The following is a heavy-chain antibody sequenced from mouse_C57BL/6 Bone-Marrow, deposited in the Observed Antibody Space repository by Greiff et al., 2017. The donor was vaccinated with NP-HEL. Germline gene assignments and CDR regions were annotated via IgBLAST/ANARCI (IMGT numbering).Heavy chain of an antibody. V-gene: IGHV5-12*01. Sequence: EVQRVESGGGLVQPGGSLKLSCAASGFTFSDYYMYWVRQTPEKRLEWVAYISNGGGSTYYPDTVKGRFTISRDNAKNTLYLQMSRLKSEDTAMYYCARNFAYWGQGTLVTVSA. CDR2: ISNGGGST. CDR3: ARNFAY. CDR1: GFTFSDYY. J-gene: IGHJ3*01.